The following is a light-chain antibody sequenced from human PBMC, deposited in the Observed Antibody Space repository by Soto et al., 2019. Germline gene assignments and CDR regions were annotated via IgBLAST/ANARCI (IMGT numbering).Light chain of an antibody. CDR3: EQYGSSPPFT. J-gene: IGKJ2*01. CDR1: QSVSSTY. V-gene: IGKV3-20*01. CDR2: VAS. Sequence: EIVLTQSPGTLSLSPGQRATLSCRASQSVSSTYLGWYQQKPGQAPRLLIYVASSRTTGIPDRFSGSGSGTDFTLTISRLEPEDFAVYYCEQYGSSPPFTFGQGTKLEIK.